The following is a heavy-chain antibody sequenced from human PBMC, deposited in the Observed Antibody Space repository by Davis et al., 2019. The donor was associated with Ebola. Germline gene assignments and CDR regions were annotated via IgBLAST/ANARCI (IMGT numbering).Heavy chain of an antibody. CDR3: ARAGCSSTSCYTSWLYYYYGMDV. CDR1: GGSSSAYY. V-gene: IGHV4-34*01. J-gene: IGHJ6*02. Sequence: SETLSLTCAVYGGSSSAYYCSWIRQPPGHGLKWIGEIKHSGSTNYTPSLKSRVTISVDTSKNQFSLKLSSVTAADTAVYYCARAGCSSTSCYTSWLYYYYGMDVWGQGTTVTVSS. D-gene: IGHD2-2*02. CDR2: IKHSGST.